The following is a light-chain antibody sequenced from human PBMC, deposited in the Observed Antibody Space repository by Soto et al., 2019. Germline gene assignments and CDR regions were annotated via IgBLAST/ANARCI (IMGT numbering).Light chain of an antibody. Sequence: EIVLTQSPGTLSLSPGERATLSCRASQSVTSTYLGWYQQKPGQAPSLLIYGASSRATGIPDRFSGSGSGTDFTLTISGLEPEDLAVYYCQQYVSPPITFGQGTRLEIK. CDR2: GAS. CDR3: QQYVSPPIT. V-gene: IGKV3-20*01. J-gene: IGKJ5*01. CDR1: QSVTSTY.